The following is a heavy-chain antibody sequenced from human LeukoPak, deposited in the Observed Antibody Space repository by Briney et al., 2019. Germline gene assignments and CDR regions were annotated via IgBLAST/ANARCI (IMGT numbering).Heavy chain of an antibody. CDR1: GASISSYY. J-gene: IGHJ4*02. V-gene: IGHV4-4*07. CDR2: IYTSGST. CDR3: ARDGVENSSWYPLDS. Sequence: SETLSLTCTVSGASISSYYWSWVRQPAGEGLEWIGRIYTSGSTNYKPSLKSRVTMSVDTSKNQFSLKLTSVTAADTAVYYCARDGVENSSWYPLDSWGPGTLVTVSS. D-gene: IGHD6-13*01.